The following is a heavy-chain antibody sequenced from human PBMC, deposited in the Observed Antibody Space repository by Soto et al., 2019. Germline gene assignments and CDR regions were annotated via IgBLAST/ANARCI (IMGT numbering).Heavy chain of an antibody. D-gene: IGHD3-9*01. CDR1: GFSFGGYA. CDR2: ISGGGGST. CDR3: AKTESFNGYYNAFDC. Sequence: VQLSESGGGLVQPGGSLRLSCAASGFSFGGYAVTWVRQAPGKGLEWVSAISGGGGSTYYADSVKGRFTVSRDNSKNTVFLQMNSLRAGDTALYYCAKTESFNGYYNAFDCWGQGTRVTVSS. J-gene: IGHJ4*02. V-gene: IGHV3-23*01.